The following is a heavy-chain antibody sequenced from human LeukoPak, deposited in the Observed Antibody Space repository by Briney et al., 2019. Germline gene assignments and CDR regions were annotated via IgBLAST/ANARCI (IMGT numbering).Heavy chain of an antibody. J-gene: IGHJ4*02. D-gene: IGHD1-14*01. CDR2: IYTSGST. CDR3: AREARFREPSIYVDY. CDR1: GGSISSYY. V-gene: IGHV4-4*09. Sequence: PSETLSLTCTVSGGSISSYYWSWIRQPPGKGLEWIGYIYTSGSTNYNPSLKSRVTISVDTSKNQFSLKLSSVTAADTAVYYCAREARFREPSIYVDYWGQGTLVTVSS.